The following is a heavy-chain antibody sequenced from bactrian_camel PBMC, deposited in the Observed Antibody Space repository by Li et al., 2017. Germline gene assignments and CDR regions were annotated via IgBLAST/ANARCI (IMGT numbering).Heavy chain of an antibody. D-gene: IGHD2*01. CDR2: VDSTGSA. V-gene: IGHV3S10*01. CDR3: AGSWDVSAKWALESMTRPDFGY. CDR1: TSSNARLH. Sequence: DVQLVESGGGSVQAGESLTLSCAVYTSSNARLHMAWFRQAPGKEREGVATVDSTGSANYAESVKGRFTIIMNNAQNTVWLQMNSLLPEDTAVYYCAGSWDVSAKWALESMTRPDFGYWGQGTQVTVS. J-gene: IGHJ6*01.